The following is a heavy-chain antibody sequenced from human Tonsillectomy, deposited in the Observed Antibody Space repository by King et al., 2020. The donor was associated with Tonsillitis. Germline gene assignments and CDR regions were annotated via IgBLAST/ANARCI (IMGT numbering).Heavy chain of an antibody. CDR2: IKQDGSET. V-gene: IGHV3-7*04. CDR3: VRGPNYGDRSDYFDS. D-gene: IGHD4/OR15-4a*01. CDR1: GFTFSTYW. J-gene: IGHJ4*02. Sequence: VQLVESGGTLVQPGGSLRLSCGASGFTFSTYWMGWVRQAPGKGLEWLANIKQDGSETYNVDSVKGRFTISRDNAKNSQYLQMNSLRVDDTAVYYCVRGPNYGDRSDYFDSRGQGTLVTVSS.